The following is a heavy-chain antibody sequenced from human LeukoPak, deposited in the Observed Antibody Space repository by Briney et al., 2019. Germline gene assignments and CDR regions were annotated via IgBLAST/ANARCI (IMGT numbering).Heavy chain of an antibody. Sequence: SETLSLTCTASGGSISSYYWSWIRQPPGKGLEWIGYIYTSGSTNYNPSLKSRVTISVDTSKNQFSLKLSSVTAADTAVYYCARHGAAAIRSWFDPWGQGTLVTVSS. V-gene: IGHV4-4*09. CDR3: ARHGAAAIRSWFDP. CDR2: IYTSGST. CDR1: GGSISSYY. J-gene: IGHJ5*02. D-gene: IGHD2-2*01.